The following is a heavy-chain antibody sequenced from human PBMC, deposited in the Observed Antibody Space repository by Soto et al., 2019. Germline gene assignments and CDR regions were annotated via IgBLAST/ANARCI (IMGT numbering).Heavy chain of an antibody. Sequence: EVQLLESGGGLVQPGGSLRLSCAASGFTFSSYAMSWVRQAPGKGLEWVSAISGSGGSTYYADSVKGRFTISRDNSKNPLYLQMNSLRAEDTAVYYCANGNSGYDSLYDYWGQGTLVTVSS. CDR3: ANGNSGYDSLYDY. CDR2: ISGSGGST. D-gene: IGHD5-12*01. J-gene: IGHJ4*02. V-gene: IGHV3-23*01. CDR1: GFTFSSYA.